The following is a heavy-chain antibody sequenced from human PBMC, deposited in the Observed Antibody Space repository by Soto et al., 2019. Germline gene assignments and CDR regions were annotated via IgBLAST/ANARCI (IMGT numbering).Heavy chain of an antibody. D-gene: IGHD6-13*01. Sequence: GESLKISCKGSGYSSTSYWIGWVRQMPGKGLEWMGIIYPGDSDTRYGPSFQGQVTISTDKSISTAYLQWSSLKASDTAMYYCARRLSSWYINWFDPWGQGTLVTVSS. V-gene: IGHV5-51*01. CDR2: IYPGDSDT. J-gene: IGHJ5*02. CDR1: GYSSTSYW. CDR3: ARRLSSWYINWFDP.